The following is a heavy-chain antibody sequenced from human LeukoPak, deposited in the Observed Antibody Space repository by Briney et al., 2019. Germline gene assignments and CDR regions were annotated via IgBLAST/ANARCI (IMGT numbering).Heavy chain of an antibody. Sequence: GGSLRLSCAASGFTFSSYAMSWVRQAPGKGLEWVSAINSGGTYTYYADSVKGRFTISRDNSENTLFLQMNSLRAEDTAVYFCARDLSYGSGEFWGQGTLVTVSS. D-gene: IGHD3-10*01. CDR1: GFTFSSYA. V-gene: IGHV3-23*01. CDR3: ARDLSYGSGEF. J-gene: IGHJ4*02. CDR2: INSGGTYT.